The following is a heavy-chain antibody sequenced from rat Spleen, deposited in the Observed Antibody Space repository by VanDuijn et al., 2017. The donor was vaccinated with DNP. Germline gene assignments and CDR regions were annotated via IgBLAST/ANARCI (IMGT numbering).Heavy chain of an antibody. CDR1: GFSLSNYD. V-gene: IGHV5-27*01. J-gene: IGHJ2*01. Sequence: EVQLVESGGGLVQPGRSLKLSCAASGFSLSNYDMAWVRQAPTKGLDWVASINSNGGVTYYRDSVRGRFTISRDFAKSTLYLQMDSLRSEDSATYYCTTRGNYGGYDYWGQGVMVTVSS. D-gene: IGHD1-11*01. CDR3: TTRGNYGGYDY. CDR2: INSNGGVT.